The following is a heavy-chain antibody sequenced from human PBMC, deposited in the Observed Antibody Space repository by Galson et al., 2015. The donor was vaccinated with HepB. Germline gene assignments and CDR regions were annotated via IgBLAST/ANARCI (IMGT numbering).Heavy chain of an antibody. CDR2: IIPILGIA. CDR1: GGTFSSYT. J-gene: IGHJ4*02. CDR3: ARAALEIDGYNTPFDY. Sequence: SVKVSCKASGGTFSSYTISWVRQAPGQGLEWMGRIIPILGIANYAQKFQGRVTITADKSTSTAYMELSSLRSEDTAVYYCARAALEIDGYNTPFDYWGQGTLVTVSS. D-gene: IGHD5-24*01. V-gene: IGHV1-69*02.